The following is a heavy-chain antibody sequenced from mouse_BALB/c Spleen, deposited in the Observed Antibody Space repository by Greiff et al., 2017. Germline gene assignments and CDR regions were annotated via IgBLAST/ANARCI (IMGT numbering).Heavy chain of an antibody. J-gene: IGHJ2*01. Sequence: QVHVKQPGAELVKPGASVKLSCKASGYSFTSYWMNWVKQRPGRGLEWIGRIDPSDSETHYNQKFKDKATLTVDKSSSTAYIQLSSLTSEDSAVYYCAREGSYFDYWGQGTTLTVSS. CDR1: GYSFTSYW. CDR3: AREGSYFDY. CDR2: IDPSDSET. V-gene: IGHV1-69*02.